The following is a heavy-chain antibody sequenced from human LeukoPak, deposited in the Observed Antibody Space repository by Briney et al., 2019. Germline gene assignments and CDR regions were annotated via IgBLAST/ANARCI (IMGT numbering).Heavy chain of an antibody. J-gene: IGHJ5*01. CDR3: AKPISGGLAVTADWFAP. V-gene: IGHV3-23*01. Sequence: PGGSLTLSCEASGFAFSFFAMSWLRQAPGKGLEWVSTINANSGTRSYAASVRGRFTISRDNSKNTLYLQLSTLRADDTAVYYCAKPISGGLAVTADWFAPWGQGTLVVVSS. CDR1: GFAFSFFA. D-gene: IGHD6-19*01. CDR2: INANSGTR.